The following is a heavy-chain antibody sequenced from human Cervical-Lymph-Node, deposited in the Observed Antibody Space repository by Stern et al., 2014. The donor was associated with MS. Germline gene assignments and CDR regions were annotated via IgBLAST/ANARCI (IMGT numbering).Heavy chain of an antibody. CDR2: IYYSGST. CDR3: ARVVWGGSYFDY. D-gene: IGHD3-16*01. J-gene: IGHJ4*02. V-gene: IGHV4-31*01. Sequence: QLQLQESGPGLVKPSQTLSLTCTVSGGSISSGGYYWSWIRQHPGKGLEWIGYIYYSGSTYYNPSLKSLVTISVDTSKNQFSLKLSSVTAADTAVYYCARVVWGGSYFDYWGQGTLVTVSS. CDR1: GGSISSGGYY.